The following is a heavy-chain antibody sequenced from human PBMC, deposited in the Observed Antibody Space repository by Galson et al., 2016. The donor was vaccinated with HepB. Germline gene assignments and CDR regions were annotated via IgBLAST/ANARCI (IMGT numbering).Heavy chain of an antibody. CDR3: ARQPIRSLDV. J-gene: IGHJ3*01. D-gene: IGHD3-16*02. Sequence: SETLSLTCTVAGGSISSRIYYWGWVRQPPGKGLEWIGTTHYTGSTYYNPSLRGRVSISVDTSKNQFYLSLTSVTATDTAVYFCARQPIRSLDVWGQGTLVTVSS. V-gene: IGHV4-39*01. CDR2: THYTGST. CDR1: GGSISSRIYY.